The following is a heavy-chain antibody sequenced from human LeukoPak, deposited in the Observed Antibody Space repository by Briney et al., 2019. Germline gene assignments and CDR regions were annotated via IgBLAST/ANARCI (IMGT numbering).Heavy chain of an antibody. CDR3: ARGGGITGTFTY. D-gene: IGHD1-20*01. V-gene: IGHV3-11*06. Sequence: GGSLRLSCAASGFXFSDYYMSWIRQAPGKGLEWVSYTSSSTSDTHYADSVKGRFTISRDNTKNSLYLQMNSLRAEDTAVYYCARGGGITGTFTYWGQGTLVTVSS. CDR2: TSSSTSDT. J-gene: IGHJ4*02. CDR1: GFXFSDYY.